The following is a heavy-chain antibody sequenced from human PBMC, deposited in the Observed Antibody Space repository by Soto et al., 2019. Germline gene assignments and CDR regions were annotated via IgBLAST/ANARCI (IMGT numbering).Heavy chain of an antibody. CDR2: ISSSSIYI. D-gene: IGHD6-6*01. V-gene: IGHV3-21*01. CDR1: GFTFSSYN. Sequence: KAGGSLRLSCAASGFTFSSYNMNWVRQAPGKGLEWVSSISSSSIYIYYADSVKGRFTVSRDNAKNSLYLQMNSLRAEDTAVYYCARSTFSSSSPIDSWGQGTLVTVSS. J-gene: IGHJ4*02. CDR3: ARSTFSSSSPIDS.